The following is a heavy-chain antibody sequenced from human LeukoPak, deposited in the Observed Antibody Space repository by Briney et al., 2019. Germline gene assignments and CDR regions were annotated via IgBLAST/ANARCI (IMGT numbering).Heavy chain of an antibody. CDR1: GYTFTSYY. CDR3: ARVGHYYDSSGYHGPFDY. Sequence: ASVKVSCKASGYTFTSYYMHWVRQAPGQGLEWMGIINPSGGSTSYAHKFQGRVTLTRDTSTSTVCMELSSLRSEDTAMYYCARVGHYYDSSGYHGPFDYWGQGTLVTVSS. J-gene: IGHJ4*02. V-gene: IGHV1-46*01. CDR2: INPSGGST. D-gene: IGHD3-22*01.